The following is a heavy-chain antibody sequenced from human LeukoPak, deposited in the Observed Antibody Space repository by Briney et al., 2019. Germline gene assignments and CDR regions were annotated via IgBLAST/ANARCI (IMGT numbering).Heavy chain of an antibody. V-gene: IGHV3-48*01. CDR2: ISSSSSTI. CDR1: GFTFSSYS. D-gene: IGHD2-2*01. J-gene: IGHJ4*02. CDR3: ARDGLGYCSSTSCRPFDY. Sequence: GGSLRLSCAASGFTFSSYSMNWVRQAPGKGLEWVSYISSSSSTIYYADSVKGRFTISRDNAKNSLYLQMNSLRAEDTAVYYCARDGLGYCSSTSCRPFDYWGQGTPVTVSS.